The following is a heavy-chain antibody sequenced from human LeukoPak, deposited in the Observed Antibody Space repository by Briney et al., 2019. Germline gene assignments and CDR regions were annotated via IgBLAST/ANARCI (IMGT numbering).Heavy chain of an antibody. CDR1: GFTFSSYG. Sequence: GGSLRLSCAASGFTFSSYGMHWVRQAPGKGLEWVAFIRYDGSNKYYADSVKGRFTISRDNSKNTLYLQMNSLRVEDTAVYFCARDPNGDYIGTFDMWGRGTMVSVSS. CDR2: IRYDGSNK. V-gene: IGHV3-30*02. D-gene: IGHD4-17*01. CDR3: ARDPNGDYIGTFDM. J-gene: IGHJ3*02.